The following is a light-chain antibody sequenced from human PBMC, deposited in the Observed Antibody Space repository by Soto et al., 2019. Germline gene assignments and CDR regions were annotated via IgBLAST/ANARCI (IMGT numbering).Light chain of an antibody. J-gene: IGKJ1*01. CDR3: QQYARSPWT. CDR2: GPS. V-gene: IGKV3-20*01. CDR1: QSVSSSF. Sequence: EIVLTQSPGTLSLSPGERATLSCRASQSVSSSFLAWYQQKPGQAPRLLIYGPSIRATGIPDRFSGSGSGTDFGFTISKAEPEAFEVYFCQQYARSPWTVVQGTKVEI.